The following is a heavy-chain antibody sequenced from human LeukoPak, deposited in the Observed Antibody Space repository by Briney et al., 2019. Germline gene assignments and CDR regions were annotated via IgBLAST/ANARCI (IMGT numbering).Heavy chain of an antibody. CDR1: GGSFSGYY. CDR3: ARVYSFGAYWYFDL. CDR2: INHSGST. V-gene: IGHV4-34*01. Sequence: SETLSLTCAVYGGSFSGYYWSWIRQPPGEGLEWIGEINHSGSTNYNPSLKSRVTISVDTSKNQFSLKLSSVTAADTAVYYCARVYSFGAYWYFDLWGRGTLVTVSS. J-gene: IGHJ2*01. D-gene: IGHD3-16*01.